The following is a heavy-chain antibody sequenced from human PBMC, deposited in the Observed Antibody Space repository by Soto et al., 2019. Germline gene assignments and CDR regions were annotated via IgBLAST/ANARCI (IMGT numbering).Heavy chain of an antibody. CDR2: ISSSSSYI. D-gene: IGHD3-10*01. CDR3: ARQLLWFGELSAVYMDV. V-gene: IGHV3-21*01. CDR1: GFTFSSYS. J-gene: IGHJ6*03. Sequence: GGSLRLSCAASGFTFSSYSMNWVRQAPGKGLEWVSSISSSSSYIYYADSVKGRFTISRDNAKNSLYLQMNSLRAEDTAVYYCARQLLWFGELSAVYMDVWGKGTTVTVSS.